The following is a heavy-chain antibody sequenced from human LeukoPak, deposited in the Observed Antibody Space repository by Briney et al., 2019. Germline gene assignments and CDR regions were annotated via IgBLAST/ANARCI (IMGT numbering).Heavy chain of an antibody. J-gene: IGHJ4*02. V-gene: IGHV3-15*01. D-gene: IGHD3-10*01. CDR3: TTDLWFGEYYFDY. CDR1: GFTFNNAW. Sequence: GGSLRLSCAASGFTFNNAWMSWVRQAPGKGLEWVGHVKSKTDGGTTDYAAPVKGRFTISRDDSKNTLYLQMNSLKTEDTAVYYCTTDLWFGEYYFDYWGQGTLVTVSS. CDR2: VKSKTDGGTT.